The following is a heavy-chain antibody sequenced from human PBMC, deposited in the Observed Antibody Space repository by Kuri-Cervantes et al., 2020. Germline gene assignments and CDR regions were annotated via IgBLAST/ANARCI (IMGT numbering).Heavy chain of an antibody. CDR2: ISWNSGSI. CDR1: GFTFSSYD. V-gene: IGHV3-9*01. Sequence: SCAASGFTFSSYDMHWVRQATGKGLEWVSGISWNSGSIGYADSVKGRFTISRDNAKNSLYLQMNSLRAEDTAVYYCAREGQPDWGQGTLVTVSS. CDR3: AREGQPD. J-gene: IGHJ4*02.